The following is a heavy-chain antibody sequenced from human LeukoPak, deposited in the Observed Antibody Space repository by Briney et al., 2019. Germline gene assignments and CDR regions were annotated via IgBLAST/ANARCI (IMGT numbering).Heavy chain of an antibody. D-gene: IGHD3-22*01. CDR3: AKVLTVYYGSSGYYSGSLDY. J-gene: IGHJ4*02. CDR1: GFTFSSYG. CDR2: ISYDGSNK. Sequence: GGSLRLSCAASGFTFSSYGMHWVRQAPGKGLEWVAVISYDGSNKYYADSVKGRFTISRDNSKNTLYLQMNSLRAEDTAVYYCAKVLTVYYGSSGYYSGSLDYWGQGTLVTVSS. V-gene: IGHV3-30*18.